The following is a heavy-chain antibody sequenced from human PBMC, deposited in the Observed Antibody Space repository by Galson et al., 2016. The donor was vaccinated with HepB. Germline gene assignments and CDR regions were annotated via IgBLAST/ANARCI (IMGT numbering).Heavy chain of an antibody. J-gene: IGHJ5*02. Sequence: LSLTCIVSGGSVSSSSYYWGWIRQPPGKGLEWIGSIYHSGNTYYNASLNSRVTISVDTSKNQFYLKLASVTAADTAMYYGASAFTFGGVIVIPGEWFDPWGQGTLVTVSS. CDR1: GGSVSSSSYY. V-gene: IGHV4-39*07. CDR2: IYHSGNT. CDR3: ASAFTFGGVIVIPGEWFDP. D-gene: IGHD3-16*02.